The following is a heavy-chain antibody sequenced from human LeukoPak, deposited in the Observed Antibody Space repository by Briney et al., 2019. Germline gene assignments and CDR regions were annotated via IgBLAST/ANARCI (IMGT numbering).Heavy chain of an antibody. V-gene: IGHV4-4*02. CDR3: ARVKRYYGSGSYSGVYYYYIDV. CDR2: IYHRGIT. Sequence: SGTLSLTCAVSGGSISSSNWWSWVRQPPGKGLEWIGEIYHRGITNYNPSLKSRVSISLDTSKNQFSLKVASVTAADTAVYYCARVKRYYGSGSYSGVYYYYIDVWDKGTTVTISS. D-gene: IGHD3-10*01. CDR1: GGSISSSNW. J-gene: IGHJ6*03.